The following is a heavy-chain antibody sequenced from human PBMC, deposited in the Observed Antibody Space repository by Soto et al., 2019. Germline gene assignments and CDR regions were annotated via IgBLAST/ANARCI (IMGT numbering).Heavy chain of an antibody. CDR1: GFTFSSYG. J-gene: IGHJ4*02. V-gene: IGHV3-33*01. CDR3: ARDTSPGGYDSSGYYRGEIDY. CDR2: IWYDGSNK. Sequence: PGGSLRLSCAASGFTFSSYGMHWVRQAPGKGLEWVAVIWYDGSNKYYADSVKGRFTISRDNSKNTLYLQMNSLRAEDTAVYYCARDTSPGGYDSSGYYRGEIDYWGQGTLVTVSS. D-gene: IGHD3-22*01.